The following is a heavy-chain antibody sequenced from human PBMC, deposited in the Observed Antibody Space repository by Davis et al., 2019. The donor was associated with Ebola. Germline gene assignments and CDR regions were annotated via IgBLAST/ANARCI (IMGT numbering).Heavy chain of an antibody. D-gene: IGHD4-23*01. Sequence: MPSETLSLTCTVSGGSISSYYWSWIRQPPGKGLECIGYMYYSGSTNYNPSLKSRVTISVDTSKNQFSLKLSSVTAADTAVYYCARGGGYVFGQFDFWGQGTLVTVSS. CDR1: GGSISSYY. V-gene: IGHV4-59*01. CDR3: ARGGGYVFGQFDF. CDR2: MYYSGST. J-gene: IGHJ4*02.